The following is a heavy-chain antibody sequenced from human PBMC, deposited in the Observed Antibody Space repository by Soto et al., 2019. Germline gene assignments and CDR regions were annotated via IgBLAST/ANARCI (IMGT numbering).Heavy chain of an antibody. CDR1: GGFFSSFA. Sequence: ERLVQSGAEVKKPGSSMKISCKASGGFFSSFAISWVRQAPGRGLEWMGGIIPVFGTTNYAQKFQDRVTITADESTNTAYMELSSLRYEDTAIYYCAMGGSPYVWFNEFWGQGALVTVTS. J-gene: IGHJ4*02. V-gene: IGHV1-69*01. CDR3: AMGGSPYVWFNEF. D-gene: IGHD1-26*01. CDR2: IIPVFGTT.